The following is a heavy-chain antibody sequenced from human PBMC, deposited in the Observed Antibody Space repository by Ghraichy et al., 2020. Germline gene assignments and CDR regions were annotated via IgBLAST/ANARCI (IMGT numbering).Heavy chain of an antibody. J-gene: IGHJ5*02. Sequence: SQTLSLTCAVYGGSFSGYYWSWIRQPPGKGLEWIGEINHSGSTNYNPSLKSRVTISVDTSKNQFSLKLSSVTAADTAVYYCARGEVLMVYAIEYWFDPWGQGTLVTVSS. CDR1: GGSFSGYY. V-gene: IGHV4-34*01. CDR3: ARGEVLMVYAIEYWFDP. D-gene: IGHD2-8*01. CDR2: INHSGST.